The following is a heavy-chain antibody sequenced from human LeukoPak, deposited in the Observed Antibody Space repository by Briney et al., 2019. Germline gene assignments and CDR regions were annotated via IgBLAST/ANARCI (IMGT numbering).Heavy chain of an antibody. CDR2: ISDDGSSK. J-gene: IGHJ4*02. D-gene: IGHD6-19*01. CDR3: AKDSSSGWNGDYFDY. Sequence: GGSPRLSCAASGFTFSTYGMHWVRQAPGKGLEWVAVISDDGSSKYYADSVKGRFTISRDNSKNTLYLQMNSLRAEDTAVHYSAKDSSSGWNGDYFDYWGQGILVTVSS. V-gene: IGHV3-30*18. CDR1: GFTFSTYG.